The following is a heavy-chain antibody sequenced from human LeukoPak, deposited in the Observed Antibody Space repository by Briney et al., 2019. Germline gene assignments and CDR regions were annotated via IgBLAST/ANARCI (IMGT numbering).Heavy chain of an antibody. J-gene: IGHJ6*03. CDR1: GYTFTGYY. D-gene: IGHD3-10*01. CDR2: MNPNSGNT. CDR3: ARGAQTPRWFGELLYSYYYYYMDV. V-gene: IGHV1-8*03. Sequence: ASVKVSCKASGYTFTGYYMHWVRQATGQGLEWMGWMNPNSGNTGYAQKFQGRVTITRNTSISTAYMELSSLRSEDTAVYYCARGAQTPRWFGELLYSYYYYYMDVWGKGTTVTVSS.